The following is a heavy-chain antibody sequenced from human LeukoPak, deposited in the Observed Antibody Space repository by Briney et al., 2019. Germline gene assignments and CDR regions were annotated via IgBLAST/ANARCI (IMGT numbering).Heavy chain of an antibody. Sequence: SETLSLTCIVSGYSISNNYYWGWIRQPPGKGLEWIGNIYHSGNTYYNPSLKSRVTVSVDTSKNQFSLKLSSVTAADTAVYYCARHSSSGVDYWGQGTLVTVPS. CDR2: IYHSGNT. CDR3: ARHSSSGVDY. D-gene: IGHD6-13*01. V-gene: IGHV4-38-2*02. CDR1: GYSISNNYY. J-gene: IGHJ4*02.